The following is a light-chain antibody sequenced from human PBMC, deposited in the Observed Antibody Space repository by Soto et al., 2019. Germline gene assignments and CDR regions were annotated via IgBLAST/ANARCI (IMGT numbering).Light chain of an antibody. V-gene: IGLV2-8*01. J-gene: IGLJ3*02. CDR3: SSYAGSNLGV. Sequence: QSVLTQSPSASGSPGQSVTISCTGTSSDVGNYKYVSWYQQQPGKAPKLMIYEVSKRPSGVPDRFSGSKSGNTASLTVSGLQVEDEADYYCSSYAGSNLGVFGGGTKLTVL. CDR1: SSDVGNYKY. CDR2: EVS.